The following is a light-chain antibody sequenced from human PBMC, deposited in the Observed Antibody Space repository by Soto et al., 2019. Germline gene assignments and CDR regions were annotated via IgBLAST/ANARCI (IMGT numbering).Light chain of an antibody. CDR3: QQYNNWPHT. CDR2: AAS. CDR1: QGISSY. J-gene: IGKJ2*01. Sequence: DIQMTQSPSTLSVSIGDRVTITCRASQGISSYLAWYQQKPGKAPKLLIYAASTLQSGVPSRFSGSGSGTDFTLTISSLQSEDFAVYYCQQYNNWPHTFGQGTKVDIK. V-gene: IGKV1-9*01.